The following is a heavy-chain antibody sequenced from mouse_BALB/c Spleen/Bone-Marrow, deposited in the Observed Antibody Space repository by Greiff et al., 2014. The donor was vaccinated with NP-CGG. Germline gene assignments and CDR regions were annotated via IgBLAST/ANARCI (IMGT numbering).Heavy chain of an antibody. J-gene: IGHJ4*01. Sequence: VQLQQSGAELVKPGASVKLSCKASGFNIKDTYMHWVKQRPEQGLEWIGRIDPANGNTKYDPKFQGKATITADTSSNTAYLQPSSLTSEDTAVYYCARYYGYGYYAMDYWGQGTSVTVSS. CDR3: ARYYGYGYYAMDY. CDR2: IDPANGNT. V-gene: IGHV14-3*02. D-gene: IGHD2-14*01. CDR1: GFNIKDTY.